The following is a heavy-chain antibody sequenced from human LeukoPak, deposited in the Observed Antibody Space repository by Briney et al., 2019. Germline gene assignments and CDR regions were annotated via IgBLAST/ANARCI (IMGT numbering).Heavy chain of an antibody. CDR1: GFTFSSYA. Sequence: PGGSLRLSCAASGFTFSSYAMSWVRQAPGKGLEWVSAISGSGGSTYYADSVKGRFTISRDNSKNTLYLQMNSLRAEDTAVYYCAKDLVKEYSGSYSRGDAFDIWGQGTMVTVSS. D-gene: IGHD1-26*01. J-gene: IGHJ3*02. CDR2: ISGSGGST. V-gene: IGHV3-23*01. CDR3: AKDLVKEYSGSYSRGDAFDI.